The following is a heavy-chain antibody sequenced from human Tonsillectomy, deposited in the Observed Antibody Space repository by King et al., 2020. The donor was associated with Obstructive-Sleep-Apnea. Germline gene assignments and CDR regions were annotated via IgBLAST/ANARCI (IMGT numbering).Heavy chain of an antibody. D-gene: IGHD6-19*01. J-gene: IGHJ5*02. Sequence: QLVQSGAEVKKPGASVRVSCKASAYTFTAYYMHWVRQAPGQGLEWMGWINPHSGGTKYAQNFRGRVTMTTDTSISTAYMELSSLKSDDTAVYYCAKGSSGWYVERWFDPWGQGTLVTVSS. V-gene: IGHV1-2*02. CDR2: INPHSGGT. CDR3: AKGSSGWYVERWFDP. CDR1: AYTFTAYY.